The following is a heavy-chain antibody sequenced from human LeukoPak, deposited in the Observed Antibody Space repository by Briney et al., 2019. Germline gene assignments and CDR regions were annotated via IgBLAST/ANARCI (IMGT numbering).Heavy chain of an antibody. CDR2: ISSSGITI. V-gene: IGHV3-48*03. CDR3: ARIVATTCAFDI. Sequence: GGSLRLSCAASGFIFSSYEMNWVRQAPGKGLEWISYISSSGITIYYADSVKGRFTISRDNSKNTLYLQMNSLRAEDTAVYYCARIVATTCAFDIWGQGTMVTVSS. CDR1: GFIFSSYE. J-gene: IGHJ3*02. D-gene: IGHD5-12*01.